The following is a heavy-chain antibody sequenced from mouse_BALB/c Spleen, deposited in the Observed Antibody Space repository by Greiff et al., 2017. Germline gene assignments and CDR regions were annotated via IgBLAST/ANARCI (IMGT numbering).Heavy chain of an antibody. V-gene: IGHV1-66*01. Sequence: QVQLQQSGPELVTPGASVKISCTASGYSFTSYYIHWVKQRPGQGLEWLGWIFPGSGTTKYTEKFMGTATLTADTSSSTAYMQLSSLTSEDSAFYVGARGGSMDYWGQGTSVTVSS. J-gene: IGHJ4*01. CDR3: ARGGSMDY. CDR2: IFPGSGTT. CDR1: GYSFTSYY.